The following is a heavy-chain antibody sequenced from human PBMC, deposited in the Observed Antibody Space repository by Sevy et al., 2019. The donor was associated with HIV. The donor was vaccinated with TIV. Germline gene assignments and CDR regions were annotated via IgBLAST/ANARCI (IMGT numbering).Heavy chain of an antibody. J-gene: IGHJ5*01. CDR1: GFPFGGHS. Sequence: GGSLRLSCVGSGFPFGGHSMHWVRQAPGKGLEWVAVISYDGDNKYYADSVKGRFTISRDNSKNTLFLQMNSLRGDDTAVYYCAKDRRRGYSFGLDSWGQGTLVTVSS. D-gene: IGHD5-18*01. CDR3: AKDRRRGYSFGLDS. CDR2: ISYDGDNK. V-gene: IGHV3-30*18.